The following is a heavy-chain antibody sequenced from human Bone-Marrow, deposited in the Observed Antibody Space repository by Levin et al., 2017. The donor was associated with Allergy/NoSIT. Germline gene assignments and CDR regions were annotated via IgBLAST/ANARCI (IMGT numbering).Heavy chain of an antibody. CDR2: ISHDGSNK. J-gene: IGHJ4*02. Sequence: GESLKISCAASGFTFSSYGMHWVRQAPGKGLEWVAVISHDGSNKYYADSVKGRFTISRDNSRNTVYLQMNSLRVEDTAVYYCAKVTYNDSRGYLDNWGQGTLVTVAS. D-gene: IGHD3-22*01. V-gene: IGHV3-30*18. CDR1: GFTFSSYG. CDR3: AKVTYNDSRGYLDN.